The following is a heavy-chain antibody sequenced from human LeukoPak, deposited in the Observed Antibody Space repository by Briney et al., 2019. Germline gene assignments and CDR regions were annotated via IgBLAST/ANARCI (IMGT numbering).Heavy chain of an antibody. Sequence: SETLSLTCAVSGGSISSSNWWSWVRPPPGKGLEWIGEIYHSGSTNYNPSLKSRVTISVDKSKNQFSLKLSSVTAADTAVYYCAREGYYYDSSGYFRTDAFDIWGQGTMVTVSS. J-gene: IGHJ3*02. CDR3: AREGYYYDSSGYFRTDAFDI. D-gene: IGHD3-22*01. V-gene: IGHV4-4*02. CDR2: IYHSGST. CDR1: GGSISSSNW.